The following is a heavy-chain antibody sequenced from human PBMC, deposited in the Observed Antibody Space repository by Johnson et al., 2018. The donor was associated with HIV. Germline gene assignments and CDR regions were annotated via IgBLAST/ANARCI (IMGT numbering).Heavy chain of an antibody. V-gene: IGHV3-30*04. D-gene: IGHD2-2*01. CDR3: ARGGVVHDAFDM. CDR2: ISYDGKNK. CDR1: GFTFSNYA. Sequence: QVQLVESGGGVVQPGRSLRLSCAASGFTFSNYAMHWVRQAPGKGLEWVAVISYDGKNKDYADPVKGRFTLSRDNSKNTLYLQLSSLRTEDTAVFYCARGGVVHDAFDMWGQGTMVTVSS. J-gene: IGHJ3*02.